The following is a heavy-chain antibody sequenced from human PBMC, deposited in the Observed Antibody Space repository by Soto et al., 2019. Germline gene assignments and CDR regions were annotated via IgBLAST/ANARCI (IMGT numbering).Heavy chain of an antibody. J-gene: IGHJ6*03. CDR1: GFTFSEYA. CDR2: IYYSGIT. CDR3: ARVIKEQMSGRSGSYRYYMDV. D-gene: IGHD3-10*01. Sequence: LRLSCAASGFTFSEYAMTWIRQHPGKGLEWIGYIYYSGITFYSPSLKSRVTISVDTSKNQFSLNLSSVTAADTAVYYCARVIKEQMSGRSGSYRYYMDVWGKGTTVTVSS. V-gene: IGHV4-31*02.